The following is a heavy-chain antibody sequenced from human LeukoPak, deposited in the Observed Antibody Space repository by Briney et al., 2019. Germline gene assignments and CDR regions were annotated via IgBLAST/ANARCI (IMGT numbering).Heavy chain of an antibody. J-gene: IGHJ4*02. CDR2: INHSGYT. CDR3: ARMTTGHDY. V-gene: IGHV4-34*01. D-gene: IGHD4-17*01. Sequence: PSQTLSLTCAVSGVSFNDYYWSWVRQTPGKGLEWIGEINHSGYTNDSPSLKSRVTLSIDTSRKQFSLNLRSVTVADSGIYYCARMTTGHDYWGQGTLVTVSS. CDR1: GVSFNDYY.